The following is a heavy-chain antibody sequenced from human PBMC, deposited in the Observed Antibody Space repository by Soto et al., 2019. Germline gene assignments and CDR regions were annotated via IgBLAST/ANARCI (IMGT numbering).Heavy chain of an antibody. V-gene: IGHV4-31*03. D-gene: IGHD3-22*01. CDR3: GRFRSYYHTLKF. Sequence: SQRMSLTCSVSGVSLTSGTYYCSWIRQHTRKGLEWTGYIFYSGSTDYNPSLKRRINLSVDTSKIQFSQKLNSVTATDTAVYYCGRFRSYYHTLKFWGQLTLVTVSS. J-gene: IGHJ1*01. CDR1: GVSLTSGTYY. CDR2: IFYSGST.